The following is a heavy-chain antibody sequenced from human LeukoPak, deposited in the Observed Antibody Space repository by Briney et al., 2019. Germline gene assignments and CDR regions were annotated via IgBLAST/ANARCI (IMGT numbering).Heavy chain of an antibody. D-gene: IGHD6-25*01. CDR2: FDPEDGET. CDR3: ARVGVTAATADY. J-gene: IGHJ4*02. V-gene: IGHV1-24*01. CDR1: GYTLTELS. Sequence: ASVKVSCKVSGYTLTELSMHWVRQAPGKGLEWMGGFDPEDGETIYAQKFQGRVTMTSDTSTSTVYLEVNDLTSEDTAVYFCARVGVTAATADYWGQGTLVTVSS.